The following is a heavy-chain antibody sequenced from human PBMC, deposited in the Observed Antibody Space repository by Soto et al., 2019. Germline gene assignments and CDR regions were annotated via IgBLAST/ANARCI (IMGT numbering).Heavy chain of an antibody. CDR2: ISGSGGST. CDR3: AHRRDGYNPDALDI. CDR1: GFTFSSYA. J-gene: IGHJ3*02. D-gene: IGHD5-18*01. V-gene: IGHV3-23*01. Sequence: PGGSLRLSCAASGFTFSSYAMSWVRQAPGKGLEWVSAISGSGGSTYYADSVKGRFTISRDNSKNTLYLQMNSLRAEDTEVYYWAHRRDGYNPDALDIWGQVTMVIVSS.